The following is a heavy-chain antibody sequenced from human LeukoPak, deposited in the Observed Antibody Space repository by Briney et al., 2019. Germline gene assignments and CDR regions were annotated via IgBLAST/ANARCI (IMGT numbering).Heavy chain of an antibody. Sequence: GGSLRLSCAASGFTFSSYAMNWVRQAPGKGLEWVSAISGSGGSTYYADSVKGRFTISRDNSKNTLYLQMNSLRAEDTAVYYCAKLVYYDFWSGPDYWGQGTLVTVSS. D-gene: IGHD3-3*01. CDR3: AKLVYYDFWSGPDY. J-gene: IGHJ4*02. CDR1: GFTFSSYA. V-gene: IGHV3-23*01. CDR2: ISGSGGST.